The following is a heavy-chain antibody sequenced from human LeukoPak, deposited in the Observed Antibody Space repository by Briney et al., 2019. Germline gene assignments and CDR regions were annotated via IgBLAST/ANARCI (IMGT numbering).Heavy chain of an antibody. J-gene: IGHJ4*02. Sequence: GGSLRLSCAASGFTFSSYEMNWVRQAPGKGLEWVSYISSSGSTIYYADSVKGRFTISRDNSKNTLYLQMNSLRAEDTAVYYCASYVDTAMVTHGYWGQGTLVTVSS. D-gene: IGHD5-18*01. CDR3: ASYVDTAMVTHGY. CDR2: ISSSGSTI. V-gene: IGHV3-48*03. CDR1: GFTFSSYE.